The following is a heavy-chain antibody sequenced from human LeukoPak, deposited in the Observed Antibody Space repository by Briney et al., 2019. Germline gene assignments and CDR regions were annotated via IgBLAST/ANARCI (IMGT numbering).Heavy chain of an antibody. V-gene: IGHV1-3*01. CDR1: GYTFSSYA. CDR3: ARDLKQFGGWFDY. CDR2: INAGNGNT. Sequence: ASVKVSCKAFGYTFSSYAMHWVRQAPGQRLEWMGWINAGNGNTKYSQKFQGRVTITRDTSASTAYMELSSLRFEDTAVYYCARDLKQFGGWFDYWGQGTLVTVSS. D-gene: IGHD6-19*01. J-gene: IGHJ4*02.